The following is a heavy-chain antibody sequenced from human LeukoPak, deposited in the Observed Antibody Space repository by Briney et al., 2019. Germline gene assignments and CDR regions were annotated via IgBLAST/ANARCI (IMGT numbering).Heavy chain of an antibody. CDR1: GFTFSPYA. Sequence: PGGSLRLSCAASGFTFSPYAMSWVRQAPGKGLEWVSVISGSGSGTYYAVSVMGRFTISRDNAKNSLYLQMNSLRAEDTAVYYCARLDYYDSSHIDYWGQGTLVTVSS. CDR2: ISGSGSGT. J-gene: IGHJ4*02. V-gene: IGHV3-23*01. D-gene: IGHD3-22*01. CDR3: ARLDYYDSSHIDY.